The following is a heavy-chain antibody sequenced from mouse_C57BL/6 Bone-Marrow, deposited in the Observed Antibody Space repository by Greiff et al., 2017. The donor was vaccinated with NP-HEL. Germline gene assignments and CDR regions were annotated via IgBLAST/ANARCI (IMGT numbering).Heavy chain of an antibody. V-gene: IGHV1-69*01. CDR3: ARSGYGSSWYIDV. J-gene: IGHJ1*03. Sequence: QVQLQQPGAELVMPGASVKLSCKASGYTFTSYWMHWVQQRPGQGLEWIGEIDHSDSYSNYNQKFKGKSPFTVAKSSSTDYMQLSSMTSEDSAVYFCARSGYGSSWYIDVWGTGTTVTVSS. D-gene: IGHD1-1*01. CDR1: GYTFTSYW. CDR2: IDHSDSYS.